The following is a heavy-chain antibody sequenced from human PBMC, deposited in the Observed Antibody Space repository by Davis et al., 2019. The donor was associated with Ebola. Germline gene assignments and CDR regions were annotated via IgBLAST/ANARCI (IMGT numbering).Heavy chain of an antibody. CDR1: GYTFTGYY. V-gene: IGHV1-2*02. D-gene: IGHD6-19*01. Sequence: ASVKVSCKASGYTFTGYYMHWVRQAPGQGLEWMGWINPNSGGTNYAQKFQGRVTMTRDTSISTAYMELSRLRSDDTAVYYCAREASIAVAGIESVYYGMDVWGQGTTVTVSS. CDR3: AREASIAVAGIESVYYGMDV. J-gene: IGHJ6*02. CDR2: INPNSGGT.